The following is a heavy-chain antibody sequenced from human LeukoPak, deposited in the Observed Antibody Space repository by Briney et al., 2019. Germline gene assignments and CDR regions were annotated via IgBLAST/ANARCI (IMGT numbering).Heavy chain of an antibody. CDR2: ISSLSGTI. V-gene: IGHV3-48*01. D-gene: IGHD3-22*01. CDR3: ARDQHYYDSSGYTDSRGDYYYYMDV. Sequence: GGSLRLSCAASGFTFSMYSMNWVRQAPGKGLEWVSYISSLSGTIEYADSVKGRFTISRDNAKNSLYLQMNSLRAEDTAVYYCARDQHYYDSSGYTDSRGDYYYYMDVWGKGTTVTVSS. J-gene: IGHJ6*03. CDR1: GFTFSMYS.